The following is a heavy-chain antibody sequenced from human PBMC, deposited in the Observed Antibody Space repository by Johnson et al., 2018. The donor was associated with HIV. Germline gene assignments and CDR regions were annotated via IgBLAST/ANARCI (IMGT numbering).Heavy chain of an antibody. CDR2: ISFSGG. V-gene: IGHV3-23*04. J-gene: IGHJ3*01. Sequence: VQVVESGGGLLHPGGSLRLSCGAPPFTFSSYAMRWVRQAPVKGLDWVSVISFSGGKGRFTISRDNAKNSLYLQMNSLRAEDTAVYFCARDSTPWGGDYVGYAFDLWGQGTMVTVSS. D-gene: IGHD4-17*01. CDR3: ARDSTPWGGDYVGYAFDL. CDR1: PFTFSSYA.